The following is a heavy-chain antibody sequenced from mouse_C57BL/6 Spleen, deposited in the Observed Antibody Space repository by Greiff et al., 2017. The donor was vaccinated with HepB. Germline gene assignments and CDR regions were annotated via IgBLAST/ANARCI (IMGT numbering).Heavy chain of an antibody. CDR3: AREVFYYYGSSWYFDV. D-gene: IGHD1-1*01. Sequence: EVQLQQSGPELVKPGASVKMSCKASGYTFTDYNMHWVKQSHGKSLEWIGYINPNNGGTSYNQKFKGKATLTVNKSSSTAYMELRSLTSEDSAVYYCAREVFYYYGSSWYFDVWGTGTTVTVSS. V-gene: IGHV1-22*01. CDR1: GYTFTDYN. CDR2: INPNNGGT. J-gene: IGHJ1*03.